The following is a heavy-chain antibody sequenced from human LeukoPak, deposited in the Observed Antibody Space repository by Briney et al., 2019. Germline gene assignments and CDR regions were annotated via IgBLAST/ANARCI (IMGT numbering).Heavy chain of an antibody. CDR2: INHSGAT. J-gene: IGHJ4*02. D-gene: IGHD2-2*01. V-gene: IGHV4-34*01. CDR3: ARGGMPTDY. CDR1: GGSFTGYF. Sequence: SETLSLTCAVSGGSFTGYFWTWIRQPPGKGLDWIGEINHSGATNYNPSLKSRVTISVDTSRHQCSLKLTSVTAADTAVYYCARGGMPTDYWGQGTLVTDSS.